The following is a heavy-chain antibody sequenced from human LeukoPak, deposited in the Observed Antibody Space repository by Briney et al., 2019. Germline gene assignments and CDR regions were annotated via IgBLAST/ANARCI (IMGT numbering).Heavy chain of an antibody. CDR3: ARGQDYYYYYYMDV. CDR2: TYSGGTT. V-gene: IGHV3-66*02. CDR1: GFTVSRNY. J-gene: IGHJ6*03. Sequence: SGGSLRLSCAASGFTVSRNYTSWVRQAPGKGLEWVSVTYSGGTTYYADSVKGRFTISRDNSKNTLYLQMNSLRSEDTAVYYCARGQDYYYYYYMDVWGKGTTVTASS.